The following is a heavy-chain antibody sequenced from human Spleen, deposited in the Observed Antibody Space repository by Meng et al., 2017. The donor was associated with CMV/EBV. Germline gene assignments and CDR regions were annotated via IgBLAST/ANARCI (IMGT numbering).Heavy chain of an antibody. CDR2: IRSEAYDGTT. J-gene: IGHJ3*02. D-gene: IGHD3-9*01. Sequence: GESLKISCTASGFTFVDYALSWVRQAPGKGLEWVGFIRSEAYDGTTEYAASVKGRFTISRDDSKSIAYLQMNSLKTEDTAIYYCTYFDWGDAFDNWGQGTMVTVSS. CDR3: TYFDWGDAFDN. V-gene: IGHV3-49*04. CDR1: GFTFVDYA.